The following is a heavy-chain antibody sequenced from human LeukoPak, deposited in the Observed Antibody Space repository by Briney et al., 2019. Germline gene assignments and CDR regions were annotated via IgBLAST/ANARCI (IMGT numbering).Heavy chain of an antibody. CDR3: AKPKYCSSTSCSDFFDY. CDR1: GFTFSSYA. J-gene: IGHJ4*02. Sequence: GGSLRLSCAASGFTFSSYAMSWVRQAPGKGLEWVSAISGSGGSTYYADSVKGRFTISRDNAKHTLYLQMNCLRAEDTAVYYCAKPKYCSSTSCSDFFDYWGQGTLVTVSS. D-gene: IGHD2-2*01. V-gene: IGHV3-23*01. CDR2: ISGSGGST.